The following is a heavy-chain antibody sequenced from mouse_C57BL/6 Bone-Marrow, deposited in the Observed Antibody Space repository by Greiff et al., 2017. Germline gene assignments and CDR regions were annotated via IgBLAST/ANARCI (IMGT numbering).Heavy chain of an antibody. V-gene: IGHV1-82*01. CDR1: GYAFSRSW. Sequence: QVQLQQSGPELVKPGASVKISCKASGYAFSRSWMNWVKQRPGKGLEWIGRIYPGDGATNYNGKFKGKATLTADKSSSTAYMQLSSLTSEDSAVYFCARGGFYYGSSYDYWGQGTTLTVSS. D-gene: IGHD1-1*01. J-gene: IGHJ2*01. CDR3: ARGGFYYGSSYDY. CDR2: IYPGDGAT.